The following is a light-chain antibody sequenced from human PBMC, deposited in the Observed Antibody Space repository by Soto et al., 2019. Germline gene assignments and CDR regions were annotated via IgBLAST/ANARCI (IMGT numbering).Light chain of an antibody. J-gene: IGKJ5*01. CDR3: QQRSNWPT. Sequence: DIPMTQSPSFLSACVGDGVSIXCQASHKMDNHFNWYQQTTWRAPKPLIYYASNLEAGVPSMFRGSGSGKDFTLTISSLGPGDFAVYQCQQRSNWPTFGQGTRLEIK. CDR1: HKMDNH. V-gene: IGKV1-33*01. CDR2: YAS.